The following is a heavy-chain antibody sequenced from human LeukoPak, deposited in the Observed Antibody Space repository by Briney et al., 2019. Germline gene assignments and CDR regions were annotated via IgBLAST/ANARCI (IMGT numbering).Heavy chain of an antibody. Sequence: ASVKVSCKASGYTFTSYEINWVRQATGQGLEWMGWMNPNSGNTGYAQKFQGRVTMTRNTSISTAYMELSSLRSEDTAVYYCARIYCSSTSCYYYYYYGMDVWGQGTTVTVSS. D-gene: IGHD2-2*01. CDR1: GYTFTSYE. CDR2: MNPNSGNT. CDR3: ARIYCSSTSCYYYYYYGMDV. J-gene: IGHJ6*02. V-gene: IGHV1-8*01.